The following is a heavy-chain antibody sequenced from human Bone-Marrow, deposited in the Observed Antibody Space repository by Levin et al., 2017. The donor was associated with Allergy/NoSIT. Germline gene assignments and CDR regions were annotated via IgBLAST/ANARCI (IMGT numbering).Heavy chain of an antibody. Sequence: SVKVSCKASGGTFSSYGLSWVRQAPGQGLEWMGGIIPIFGTANYAQKFQGRVTITAAASTSTAYMELSSLRSEDTAVYYCAIEGPGLSYMDVWGKGTTVTVSS. CDR1: GGTFSSYG. J-gene: IGHJ6*03. CDR2: IIPIFGTA. V-gene: IGHV1-69*13. D-gene: IGHD3-16*01. CDR3: AIEGPGLSYMDV.